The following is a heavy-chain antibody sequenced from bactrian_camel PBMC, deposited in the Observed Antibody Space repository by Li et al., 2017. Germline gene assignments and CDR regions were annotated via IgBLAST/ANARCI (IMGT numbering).Heavy chain of an antibody. V-gene: IGHV3S54*01. J-gene: IGHJ4*01. CDR1: GHSRGSNC. CDR3: ATVSWYYDY. Sequence: QVQLVESGGGLVHPGESLRLSCVVSGHSRGSNCVGWYRLPPGRAPAEREGIAAIRRSGGETWYAASVKGRFTISRDSAKNTVSLQMNSLKSEDTALYYCATVSWYYDYWGQGTQVTVS. CDR2: IRRSGGET. D-gene: IGHD6*01.